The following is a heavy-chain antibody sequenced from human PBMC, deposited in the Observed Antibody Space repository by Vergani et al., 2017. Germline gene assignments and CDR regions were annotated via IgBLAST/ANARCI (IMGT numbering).Heavy chain of an antibody. D-gene: IGHD4-17*01. CDR2: ISWNSGSI. V-gene: IGHV3-9*01. CDR3: ARERGQLELDTVTTGEDYDMDV. J-gene: IGHJ6*03. Sequence: EVQLVESGGGLVQPGRSLRLSCAASGFPFDDYAMHWVRQAPGKGLECVSGISWNSGSIGYADSVKGRFTISRDNAKNSLYLQMNSLRAEDTAVYYYARERGQLELDTVTTGEDYDMDVWGKXP. CDR1: GFPFDDYA.